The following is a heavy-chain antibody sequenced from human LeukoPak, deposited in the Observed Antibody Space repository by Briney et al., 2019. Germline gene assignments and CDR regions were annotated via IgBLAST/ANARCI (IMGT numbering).Heavy chain of an antibody. CDR1: GYSFTSYW. CDR2: IYPGDSDT. V-gene: IGHV5-51*01. CDR3: ARSGMEYYYGMDV. J-gene: IGHJ6*02. D-gene: IGHD3-3*01. Sequence: GESLKISCKASGYSFTSYWIVWVRQMPEKGLEWMGIIYPGDSDTRYSPSFQGQVTISADKSISTAYPQWSSLKASDAAMYYCARSGMEYYYGMDVWGQGTTVTVSS.